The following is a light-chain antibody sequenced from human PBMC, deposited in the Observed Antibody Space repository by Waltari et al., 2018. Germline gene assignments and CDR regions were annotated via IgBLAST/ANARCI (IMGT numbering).Light chain of an antibody. Sequence: QSVLTQPPSASGTPGQRVTISCSGTSSNIGTNPVTWYQQPPGTAPKHLIYSNNERPSGVPDRFSGSKSGTSASLAISGLQSEDETNYYCAAWDDSLNGWVFGGGTKLTVL. CDR1: SSNIGTNP. CDR3: AAWDDSLNGWV. CDR2: SNN. V-gene: IGLV1-44*01. J-gene: IGLJ3*02.